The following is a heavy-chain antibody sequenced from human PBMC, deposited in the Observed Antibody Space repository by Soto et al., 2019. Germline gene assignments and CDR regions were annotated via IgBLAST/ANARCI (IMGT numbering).Heavy chain of an antibody. V-gene: IGHV4-39*07. CDR1: GGSISSSSFH. Sequence: PSETLSLTCTVSGGSISSSSFHWGWIRQPPGKGLEWIGETLYSGRTNYNSSLNSRVTISIDKSKKQFSLNLSSVTAADTAVYYCSSRVTDAPTWGQGTLVTVSS. J-gene: IGHJ5*02. D-gene: IGHD3-10*01. CDR2: TLYSGRT. CDR3: SSRVTDAPT.